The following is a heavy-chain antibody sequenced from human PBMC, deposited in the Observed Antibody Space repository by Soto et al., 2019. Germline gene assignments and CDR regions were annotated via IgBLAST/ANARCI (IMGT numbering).Heavy chain of an antibody. J-gene: IGHJ4*02. Sequence: GASVKVSCKASGYTFTSDYMHWVRQAPGQGLEWMARINPSGGSTIYSQNFQDRLSVTRDTSTSTVYMELSSLRSEDTAVYYCAREVFVGVGARAYWGQGTLVTVSS. D-gene: IGHD1-26*01. CDR2: INPSGGST. V-gene: IGHV1-46*01. CDR3: AREVFVGVGARAY. CDR1: GYTFTSDY.